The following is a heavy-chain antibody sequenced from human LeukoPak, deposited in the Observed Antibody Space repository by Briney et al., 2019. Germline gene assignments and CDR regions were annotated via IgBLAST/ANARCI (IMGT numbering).Heavy chain of an antibody. D-gene: IGHD5-24*01. V-gene: IGHV4-59*08. J-gene: IGHJ6*03. CDR3: ARRGRDGYNYYYYYYMDV. CDR1: GGSISSYY. Sequence: PSETLSLTCTVSGGSISSYYWSWIRQPPGKGLEWIGYIYYSGSTNYNPSLKSRVTISVDTSKNQFSLKLSSVTAADTAVYYCARRGRDGYNYYYYYYMDVWGKGTTVTVSS. CDR2: IYYSGST.